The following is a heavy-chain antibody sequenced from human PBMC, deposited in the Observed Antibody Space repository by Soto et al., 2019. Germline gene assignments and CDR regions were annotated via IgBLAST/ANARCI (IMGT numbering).Heavy chain of an antibody. J-gene: IGHJ4*02. CDR3: ARDRDSSGWYLDY. Sequence: EVQLVESGGGLVQPGGSLRLSCAASGFTFSSYDMHWVRQATGKGLEWVSAIGTAGDTYYPGSVKGRFTISRENVKNSLYLQMNSLRAEDTAVYYCARDRDSSGWYLDYWGQGTLVTVSS. D-gene: IGHD6-19*01. V-gene: IGHV3-13*01. CDR2: IGTAGDT. CDR1: GFTFSSYD.